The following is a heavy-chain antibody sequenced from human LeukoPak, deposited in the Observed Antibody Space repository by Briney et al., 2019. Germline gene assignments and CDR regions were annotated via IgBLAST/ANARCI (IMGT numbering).Heavy chain of an antibody. D-gene: IGHD3-10*01. V-gene: IGHV4-34*01. J-gene: IGHJ4*02. CDR3: ATSRITMVRGVI. Sequence: PSETLSLTCAVYGGSFSGYYWSWIRQPPGKGLEWIGEINHSGSTYYNPSLKSRVTISADRPKNQFSLKLNSVTVADTAVYYCATSRITMVRGVIWGQGTLVTVSS. CDR2: INHSGST. CDR1: GGSFSGYY.